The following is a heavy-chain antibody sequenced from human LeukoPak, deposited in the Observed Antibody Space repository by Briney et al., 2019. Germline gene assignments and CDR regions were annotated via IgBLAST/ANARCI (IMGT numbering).Heavy chain of an antibody. Sequence: GGSLRLSCAVSGFSVSSDYMSWVRQDPGKGLEWVSVIYSGGTTYYADSVKGRFTISRDKPKNTLYLQMNSLRAEDTAMYYCARDHAGSGRAFDNWGQGTLVTVSS. CDR2: IYSGGTT. CDR3: ARDHAGSGRAFDN. V-gene: IGHV3-66*01. D-gene: IGHD2-15*01. J-gene: IGHJ4*02. CDR1: GFSVSSDY.